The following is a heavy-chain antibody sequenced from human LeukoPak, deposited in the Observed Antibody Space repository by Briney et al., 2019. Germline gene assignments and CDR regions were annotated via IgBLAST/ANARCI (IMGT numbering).Heavy chain of an antibody. CDR1: GGSISSGGYS. CDR2: IYHSGST. Sequence: SQTLSLTCAVSGGSISSGGYSWSWLRQPPGKGLEWIGYIYHSGSTYYNPSLKSRVTISVDRSKNQFSLKLSSVTAADTAVYYCARAPPGGRLDYWGQGTLVTVSS. D-gene: IGHD2-15*01. J-gene: IGHJ4*02. V-gene: IGHV4-30-2*01. CDR3: ARAPPGGRLDY.